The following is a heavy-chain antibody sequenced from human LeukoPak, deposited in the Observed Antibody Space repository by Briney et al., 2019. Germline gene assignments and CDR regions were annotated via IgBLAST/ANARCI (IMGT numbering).Heavy chain of an antibody. CDR3: ARHVKLDSSGNYYYMDV. Sequence: SETLSLTCAVYGGSFSGYYWSWIRQPPGKGLEWIGEINHSGSTNYSPSLKSRVTISVDTSKNQFSLKLSSVTAADTAVYYCARHVKLDSSGNYYYMDVWGKGTTVTISS. CDR1: GGSFSGYY. D-gene: IGHD3-22*01. J-gene: IGHJ6*03. V-gene: IGHV4-34*01. CDR2: INHSGST.